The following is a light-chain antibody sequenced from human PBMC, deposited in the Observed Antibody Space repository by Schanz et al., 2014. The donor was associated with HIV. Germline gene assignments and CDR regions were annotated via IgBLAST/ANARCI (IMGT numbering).Light chain of an antibody. CDR2: DVS. CDR1: SSDVGGYNY. J-gene: IGLJ2*01. CDR3: SSYSSSSTLI. V-gene: IGLV2-14*03. Sequence: QSALTQPPSASGSPGQSVTISCTGTSSDVGGYNYVSWYQQHPGKAPKLMIYDVSNRPSGVSNRFSGSKSDNTASLTISGLLAEDEADYHCSSYSSSSTLIFGGGTKLTVL.